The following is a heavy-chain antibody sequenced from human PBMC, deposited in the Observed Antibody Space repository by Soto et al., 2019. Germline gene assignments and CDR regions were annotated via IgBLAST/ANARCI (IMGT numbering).Heavy chain of an antibody. D-gene: IGHD4-17*01. CDR2: INHSGST. Sequence: SETLSLTCAVYGESFSADYWTWIRQPPGKGLEWIGEINHSGSTKYNPSLRSRVTVSVDTSKHQFSLKLSSVTAADTAVYYCARAHYGDYGYGMDVWGQGTTVTVSS. CDR3: ARAHYGDYGYGMDV. CDR1: GESFSADY. J-gene: IGHJ6*02. V-gene: IGHV4-34*01.